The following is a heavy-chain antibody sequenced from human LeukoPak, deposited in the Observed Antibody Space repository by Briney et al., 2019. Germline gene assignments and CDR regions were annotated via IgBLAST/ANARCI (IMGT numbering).Heavy chain of an antibody. Sequence: ASVQVSCKASGYTFTGYYMHWVRQAPGQGLEWMGWINPNSGGTNYAQKFQGRVTMTRDTSISTAYMELSRLRSDDTAVYYCARALSGYDYRPHFDYYYYYMDVWGKGTTVTVSS. J-gene: IGHJ6*03. CDR2: INPNSGGT. D-gene: IGHD5-12*01. CDR3: ARALSGYDYRPHFDYYYYYMDV. V-gene: IGHV1-2*02. CDR1: GYTFTGYY.